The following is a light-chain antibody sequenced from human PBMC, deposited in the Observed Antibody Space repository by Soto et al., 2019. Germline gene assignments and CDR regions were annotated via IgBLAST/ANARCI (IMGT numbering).Light chain of an antibody. V-gene: IGKV1-9*01. Sequence: DIQLTQSPSFLSASVGDRVTITCRGSQGISSYLAWFQQKPGKAPKLLIYAASTLRSGVPSRFSGSGAGTEFTLTISSLQPEDFETYYCQQRKSYPLTFGGGPKVDIK. CDR2: AAS. CDR1: QGISSY. J-gene: IGKJ4*01. CDR3: QQRKSYPLT.